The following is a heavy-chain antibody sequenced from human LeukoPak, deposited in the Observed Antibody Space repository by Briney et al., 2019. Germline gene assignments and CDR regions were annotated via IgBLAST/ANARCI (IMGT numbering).Heavy chain of an antibody. CDR1: GFNFTNAW. CDR2: IKRKTDGGTT. D-gene: IGHD3-22*01. Sequence: GGSLRLSCVASGFNFTNAWMSWVRQAPGKGLEWVGRIKRKTDGGTTDYAAPVKGRFTIARDDSKNTLFLQMNSLKTEDTAVYYCTTGAMIVSWGQGTLVTVSS. V-gene: IGHV3-15*01. CDR3: TTGAMIVS. J-gene: IGHJ5*02.